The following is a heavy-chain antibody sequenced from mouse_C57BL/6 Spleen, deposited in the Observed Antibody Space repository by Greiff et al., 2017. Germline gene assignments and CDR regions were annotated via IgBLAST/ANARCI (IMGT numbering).Heavy chain of an antibody. Sequence: QVQLQQPGAELVKPGASVKLSCKASGYTFTSYWMQWVKQRPGQGLEWIGEIDPSDSSTNYNQKFKGKATLTVDTSSSTAYMQLSSLTSEDSAVYYCARRGLTHWYFDVWGTGTTVTVSS. CDR1: GYTFTSYW. CDR2: IDPSDSST. D-gene: IGHD2-4*01. CDR3: ARRGLTHWYFDV. V-gene: IGHV1-50*01. J-gene: IGHJ1*03.